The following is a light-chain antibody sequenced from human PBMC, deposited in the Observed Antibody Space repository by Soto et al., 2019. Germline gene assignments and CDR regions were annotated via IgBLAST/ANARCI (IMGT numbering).Light chain of an antibody. Sequence: QSVLTQPPSVSGAPGQRVTISCTGSSSNIGAGYDVHWYQQLPGTAPKLLIYGNSNRPSGVPDRFSGSKSGTSASLAITGLQAEDEADYYCCSYVGRNTYVFGTGTKVTVL. J-gene: IGLJ1*01. CDR3: CSYVGRNTYV. CDR1: SSNIGAGYD. V-gene: IGLV1-40*01. CDR2: GNS.